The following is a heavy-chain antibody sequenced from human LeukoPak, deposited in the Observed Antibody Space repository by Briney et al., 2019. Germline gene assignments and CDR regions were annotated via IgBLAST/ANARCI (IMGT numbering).Heavy chain of an antibody. V-gene: IGHV4-59*08. CDR2: IYYSGNT. D-gene: IGHD1-26*01. CDR1: GGSISSFY. Sequence: SETLSLTCTVSGGSISSFYWSWIRQPPGKGLEWIGYIYYSGNTNYNPSLKSRVTISVDTSKNQFSLKLNSVTAADTAVYHCARLDRVGSRYKDFDYWGQGTLVTVSS. CDR3: ARLDRVGSRYKDFDY. J-gene: IGHJ4*02.